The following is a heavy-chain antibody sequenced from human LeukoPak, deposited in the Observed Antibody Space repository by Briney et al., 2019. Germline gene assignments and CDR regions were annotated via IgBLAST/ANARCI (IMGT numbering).Heavy chain of an antibody. V-gene: IGHV4-39*01. CDR1: GGAISSSSYN. CDR3: ARRGCGLTSCYLFDY. CDR2: IYYSGST. D-gene: IGHD2-2*01. Sequence: SETLSLTCTVSGGAISSSSYNWGWIRQPPGKGLEWIGSIYYSGSTYYNPSLKSRVTISVDTSRNQFSLKLSSVTAADTAVYYCARRGCGLTSCYLFDYWGQGTLVTVSS. J-gene: IGHJ4*02.